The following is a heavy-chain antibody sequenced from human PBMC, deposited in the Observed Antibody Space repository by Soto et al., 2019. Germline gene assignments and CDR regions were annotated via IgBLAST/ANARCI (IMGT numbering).Heavy chain of an antibody. V-gene: IGHV4-34*01. Sequence: SETLSLTCVVYGGSFSGYYLTWIRQPPGKGLDWIAEINHSGSTNCDPSLKSRVTISIDTSKNQFSLKLSSVTAADTAFYYCAREGALLFGGNSDYYSTMDVWGQGTTVTVSS. CDR1: GGSFSGYY. CDR3: AREGALLFGGNSDYYSTMDV. D-gene: IGHD2-21*02. CDR2: INHSGST. J-gene: IGHJ6*02.